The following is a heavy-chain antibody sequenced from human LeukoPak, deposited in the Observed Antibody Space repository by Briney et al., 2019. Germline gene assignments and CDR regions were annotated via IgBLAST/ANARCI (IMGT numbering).Heavy chain of an antibody. J-gene: IGHJ4*02. CDR2: IKQDGSEK. CDR3: ARDPLEGELNDY. CDR1: GFTVSSNY. V-gene: IGHV3-7*01. D-gene: IGHD1-26*01. Sequence: GGSLRLSCAASGFTVSSNYMSWVRQAPGKGLEWVANIKQDGSEKYYVDSVKGRFTISRDNAKNSLYLQMNSLRAEDTAVYYCARDPLEGELNDYWGQGTLVTVSS.